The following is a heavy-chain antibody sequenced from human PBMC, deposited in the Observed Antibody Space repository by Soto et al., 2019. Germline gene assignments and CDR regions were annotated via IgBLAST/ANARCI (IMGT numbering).Heavy chain of an antibody. CDR2: ISTSGTSI. CDR1: GFSFSTYA. CDR3: ARDGTYSSTYYQYYFDY. Sequence: EVQLVESGGGLVQPGGSLRLSCAASGFSFSTYAMNWVRQAPGRGLEWVSYISTSGTSIYYADSVKGRFTISRDIAKNSXYLQMNSLRAEDTAVYYCARDGTYSSTYYQYYFDYWGQGTVVTVSS. V-gene: IGHV3-48*01. D-gene: IGHD6-13*01. J-gene: IGHJ4*02.